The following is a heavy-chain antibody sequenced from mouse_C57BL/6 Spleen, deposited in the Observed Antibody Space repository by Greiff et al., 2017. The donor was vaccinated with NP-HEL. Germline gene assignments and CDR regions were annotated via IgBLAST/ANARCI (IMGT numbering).Heavy chain of an antibody. V-gene: IGHV1-69*01. CDR3: GRKETTVVAMDY. CDR2: IDPSDSYT. Sequence: QVQLQQPGPELVMPGASVKLSCKASGYTFTSYGMHWVKQRPGQGLEWIGEIDPSDSYTNYNQKFKGKSTLTVDKSSSTAYMQLSSLTSEDSAVYYCGRKETTVVAMDYWGKGTTLTVSS. CDR1: GYTFTSYG. J-gene: IGHJ2*01. D-gene: IGHD1-1*01.